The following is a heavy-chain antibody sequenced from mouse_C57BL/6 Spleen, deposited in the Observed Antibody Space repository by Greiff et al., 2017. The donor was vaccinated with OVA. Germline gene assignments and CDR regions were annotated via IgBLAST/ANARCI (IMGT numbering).Heavy chain of an antibody. CDR2: IDPETGGT. Sequence: VQLQQSGAELVRPGASVTLSCKASGYTFTDYEMHWVKQTPVHGLEWIGAIDPETGGTAYNQKFKGKAILTADKSSSTAYMELRSLTSEDSAVYYGTRSGYSHYGKLDYWGQGTTLTVSS. CDR3: TRSGYSHYGKLDY. CDR1: GYTFTDYE. J-gene: IGHJ2*01. V-gene: IGHV1-15*01. D-gene: IGHD2-5*01.